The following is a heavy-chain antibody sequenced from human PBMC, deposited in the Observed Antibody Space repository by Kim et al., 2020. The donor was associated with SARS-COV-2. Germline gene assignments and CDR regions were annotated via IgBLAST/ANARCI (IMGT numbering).Heavy chain of an antibody. J-gene: IGHJ5*02. Sequence: SETLSLTCTVSGVSISSSSYYWGWIRQPPGKGLEWIGSIYYSGSTYYNPSLKSRVTISVDTSKNQFSLKLSSVTAADTAVYYCARPETHIVVVVAALGWFDPWGQGTLVTVSS. CDR2: IYYSGST. D-gene: IGHD2-15*01. CDR1: GVSISSSSYY. V-gene: IGHV4-39*01. CDR3: ARPETHIVVVVAALGWFDP.